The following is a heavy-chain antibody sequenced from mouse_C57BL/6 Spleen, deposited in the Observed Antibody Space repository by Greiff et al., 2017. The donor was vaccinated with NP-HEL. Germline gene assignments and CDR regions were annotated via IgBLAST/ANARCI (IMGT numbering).Heavy chain of an antibody. V-gene: IGHV1-39*01. CDR1: GYSFTDYN. CDR2: INPNYGTT. CDR3: ARGIYYGNLYAMDY. J-gene: IGHJ4*01. D-gene: IGHD2-1*01. Sequence: EVQLQQSGPELVKPGASVKISCKASGYSFTDYNMNWVKQSNGKSLEWIGVINPNYGTTSYSQKFKGKATLTVDQSSSTAYMQLNSLTSEDSAVYYCARGIYYGNLYAMDYWGQGTSVTVSS.